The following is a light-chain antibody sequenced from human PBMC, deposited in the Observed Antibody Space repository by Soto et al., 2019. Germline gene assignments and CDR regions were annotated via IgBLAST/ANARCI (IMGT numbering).Light chain of an antibody. Sequence: QSALTQPASVSGSPGQSITISCTGTRSDVGGYNYVSWHQQHPGKAPKLMIFEVSYWPSGVSDRFSGSKSGNTASLTISGLQYDDESDSYCSSNTRRGIYLFGNVTKLTVL. J-gene: IGLJ1*01. CDR2: EVS. CDR3: SSNTRRGIYL. CDR1: RSDVGGYNY. V-gene: IGLV2-14*01.